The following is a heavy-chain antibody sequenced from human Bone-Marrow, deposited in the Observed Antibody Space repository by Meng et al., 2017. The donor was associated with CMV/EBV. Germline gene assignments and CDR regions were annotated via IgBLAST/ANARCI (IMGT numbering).Heavy chain of an antibody. Sequence: ASVKVSCKGSGYTFTSYDINWVRQATGQGLELMGWMNPNSGNTGYAQKFQGRVTITADESTGTAYMGLNSLRSDDTAVDYCARASMPNYGMDVWRQGTTDTVSS. CDR2: MNPNSGNT. V-gene: IGHV1-8*01. CDR3: ARASMPNYGMDV. J-gene: IGHJ6*02. D-gene: IGHD2/OR15-2a*01. CDR1: GYTFTSYD.